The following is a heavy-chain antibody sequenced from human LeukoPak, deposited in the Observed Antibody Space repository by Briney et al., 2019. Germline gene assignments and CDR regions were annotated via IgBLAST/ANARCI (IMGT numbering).Heavy chain of an antibody. J-gene: IGHJ4*02. CDR1: GYTFTGYY. Sequence: GASVKVSCKASGYTFTGYYMHWVRQAPGQGLEWMGWINPNSGGTNYAQKFQGRVTMTRDTSISTAYMELSRLRSDDTAVYYCARSMVRGIPQFDYWGQGTLVTVSS. CDR3: ARSMVRGIPQFDY. V-gene: IGHV1-2*02. CDR2: INPNSGGT. D-gene: IGHD3-10*01.